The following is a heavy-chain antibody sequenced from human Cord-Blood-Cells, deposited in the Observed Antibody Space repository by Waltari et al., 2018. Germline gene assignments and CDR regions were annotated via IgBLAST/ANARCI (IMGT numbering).Heavy chain of an antibody. CDR2: IIPILGIA. CDR3: ARASLRITMVRGVDRAFDI. Sequence: QVQLVQSGAEVKKPGSSVKVSCKASGGTFSSYAISWVRQAPGPGLEWMGRIIPILGIANYAQKFQGRVTITADKSTSTAYMELSSLRSEDTAVYYCARASLRITMVRGVDRAFDIWGQGTMVTVSS. CDR1: GGTFSSYA. J-gene: IGHJ3*02. D-gene: IGHD3-10*01. V-gene: IGHV1-69*09.